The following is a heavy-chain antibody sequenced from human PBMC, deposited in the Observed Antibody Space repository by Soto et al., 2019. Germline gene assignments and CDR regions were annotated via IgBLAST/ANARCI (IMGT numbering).Heavy chain of an antibody. CDR3: ARSAGYGGNPYFDY. Sequence: EVQLVESGGALVQPGGSLRLSCAASGFTFGTFWMSWVRQAPGGGLEWVANIKQDESEKYYVDSVKGRFTISRDNAKDSLYLQMNSLRAEDTAVYYGARSAGYGGNPYFDYWGQGTLVTVSS. CDR2: IKQDESEK. CDR1: GFTFGTFW. J-gene: IGHJ4*02. D-gene: IGHD2-15*01. V-gene: IGHV3-7*04.